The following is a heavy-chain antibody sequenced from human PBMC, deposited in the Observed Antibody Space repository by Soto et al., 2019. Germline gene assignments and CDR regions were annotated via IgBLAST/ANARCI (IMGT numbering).Heavy chain of an antibody. V-gene: IGHV1-69*01. D-gene: IGHD5-18*01. CDR2: IIPIFGTA. Sequence: QVQLVQSGAEVKKPGSSVKVSCKASGGTFSSYAISWVRQAPGQGLEWMGGIIPIFGTANYAQKFQGRVTITSDESTSTAYMELSSLRSEDTAVYHCSTGLRAGSYGCQGPLDYWGQGTLVTVSS. CDR3: STGLRAGSYGCQGPLDY. CDR1: GGTFSSYA. J-gene: IGHJ4*02.